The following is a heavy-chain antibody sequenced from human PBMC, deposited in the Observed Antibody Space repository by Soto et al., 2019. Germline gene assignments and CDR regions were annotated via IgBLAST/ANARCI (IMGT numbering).Heavy chain of an antibody. Sequence: GGSLRLSCVASGFTFSDHYMSWIRQAPGKGLEWVSYITSSGNTLRYADSVTGRFTISRDNAKNSLYLQMNNLGSEDTAVYYCARGVATDYWGQGTPVTVSS. D-gene: IGHD2-15*01. V-gene: IGHV3-11*01. CDR2: ITSSGNTL. J-gene: IGHJ4*02. CDR1: GFTFSDHY. CDR3: ARGVATDY.